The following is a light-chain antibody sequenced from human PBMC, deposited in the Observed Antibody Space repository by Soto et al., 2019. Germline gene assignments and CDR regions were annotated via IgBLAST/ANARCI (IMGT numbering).Light chain of an antibody. Sequence: DIQMTQSPSSLSASVGDRVIITCRASQTISSHLNWYHQKPGKAPKVLIYAASSLESGVPSRFSGRRSGTDFTLTISSLQPEDFATYYCQQFHVTPYTVGQGTKLEI. CDR2: AAS. CDR1: QTISSH. V-gene: IGKV1-39*01. CDR3: QQFHVTPYT. J-gene: IGKJ2*01.